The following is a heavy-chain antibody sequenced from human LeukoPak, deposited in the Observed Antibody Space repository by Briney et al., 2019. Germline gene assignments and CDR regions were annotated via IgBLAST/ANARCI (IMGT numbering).Heavy chain of an antibody. CDR2: ISAYNGNT. D-gene: IGHD3-16*01. V-gene: IGHV1-18*01. CDR3: ARGPQVYDIRDSTAAKIDY. Sequence: AASVKVSCKASGYTFTSYGISWVRQAPGQGLEWMGRISAYNGNTNYAQKLQGRVTMTTDTSTSTAYMELRSLRSEDTAVYYCARGPQVYDIRDSTAAKIDYWGQGTLVTVSS. CDR1: GYTFTSYG. J-gene: IGHJ4*02.